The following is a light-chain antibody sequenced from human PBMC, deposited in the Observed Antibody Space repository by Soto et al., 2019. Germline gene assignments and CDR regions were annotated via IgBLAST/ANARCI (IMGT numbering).Light chain of an antibody. V-gene: IGLV1-40*01. CDR2: GNR. CDR1: SSNIGAGYN. Sequence: QSVLTQPPSVSGAPGQRVTISCTGSSSNIGAGYNVHWYQHLPGTAPKVLIYGNRHRPSGVPDRFSGSKSGTSASLAITRLQADDEADYYCQSYDISLSGVVFGGGTKLTVL. CDR3: QSYDISLSGVV. J-gene: IGLJ2*01.